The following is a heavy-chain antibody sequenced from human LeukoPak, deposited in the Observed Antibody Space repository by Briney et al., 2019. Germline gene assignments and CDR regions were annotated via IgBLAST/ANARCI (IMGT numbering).Heavy chain of an antibody. D-gene: IGHD3-16*01. J-gene: IGHJ4*02. Sequence: ASVKVSCKASGYTFTGYYMHWVRQARGQGLEWMGWINPNSGGTNYAQKFQGRVTMTRDTSISTAYMELSRLRSDDTAVYYCAREGGYDYVWGSYAYWGQGTLVTVSS. CDR1: GYTFTGYY. V-gene: IGHV1-2*02. CDR2: INPNSGGT. CDR3: AREGGYDYVWGSYAY.